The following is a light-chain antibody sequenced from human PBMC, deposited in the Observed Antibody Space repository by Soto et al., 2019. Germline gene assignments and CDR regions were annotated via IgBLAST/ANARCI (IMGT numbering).Light chain of an antibody. Sequence: EVVMTQSPATLSVSPGERATLSCRASQSISSDLAWYQQKPGQAPRLLIYGASTRASDIPARFSGSGSGTEFNLTISSLQSEDFAVYYCQQYNKWPPWTFGQGTKVEF. V-gene: IGKV3-15*01. CDR2: GAS. J-gene: IGKJ1*01. CDR3: QQYNKWPPWT. CDR1: QSISSD.